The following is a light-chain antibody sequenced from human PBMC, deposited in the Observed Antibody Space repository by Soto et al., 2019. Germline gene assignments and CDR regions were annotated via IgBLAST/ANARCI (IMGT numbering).Light chain of an antibody. CDR2: GAS. V-gene: IGKV3-20*01. CDR1: QSVSSSY. CDR3: QQYGSSPPVT. J-gene: IGKJ1*01. Sequence: IVLPQPPGSVSLSPGERATLSCRASQSVSSSYLAWYQQITGKDPSRLIYGASTRATGIPARFRGSGSGTDFTLTMSKRAPINCALYDCQQYGSSPPVTFGRGTKVDIK.